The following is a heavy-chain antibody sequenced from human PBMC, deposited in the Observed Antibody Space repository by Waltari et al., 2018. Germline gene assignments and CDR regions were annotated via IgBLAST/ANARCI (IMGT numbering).Heavy chain of an antibody. J-gene: IGHJ4*02. CDR2: ISSSSSAI. D-gene: IGHD4-17*01. CDR1: GFTFIASA. V-gene: IGHV3-48*01. CDR3: ARVPTVVLSLAVYFDY. Sequence: EVQLMESGGALVQPGGSLRLSCIASGFTFIASALNWVRQAPGISLALVSYISSSSSAIYYADSGKGRFTISRDNANNSLYLQMNSLRAEDTAIYYCARVPTVVLSLAVYFDYWGQGSLVTVSS.